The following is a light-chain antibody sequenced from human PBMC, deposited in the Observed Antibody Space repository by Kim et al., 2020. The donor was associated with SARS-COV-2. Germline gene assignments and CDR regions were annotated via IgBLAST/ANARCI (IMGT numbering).Light chain of an antibody. J-gene: IGLJ2*01. CDR2: QDS. V-gene: IGLV3-1*01. CDR3: QAWVRTTVV. CDR1: KLGDKY. Sequence: SVSPGQTASITCSGDKLGDKYACWYQQKPGQSPVLVIYQDSKRPSGIPERFSGSNSGNTATLTISGTQAMDEADYYCQAWVRTTVVFGGGTQLTVL.